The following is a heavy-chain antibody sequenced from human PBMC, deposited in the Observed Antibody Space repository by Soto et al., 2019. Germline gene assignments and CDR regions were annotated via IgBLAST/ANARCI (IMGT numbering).Heavy chain of an antibody. D-gene: IGHD3-22*01. CDR1: GFTFDDYA. Sequence: EVQLVESGGGLVQPGRSLRLSCAASGFTFDDYAMHWVRQAPGKGLEWVSGISWNGGNIGYADSVKGRFTISRDNAKNSLYLQMNSPGAEDTALYYCAKGGYDSSAYYYASFDYWGQGTLVTVSS. CDR3: AKGGYDSSAYYYASFDY. J-gene: IGHJ4*02. V-gene: IGHV3-9*01. CDR2: ISWNGGNI.